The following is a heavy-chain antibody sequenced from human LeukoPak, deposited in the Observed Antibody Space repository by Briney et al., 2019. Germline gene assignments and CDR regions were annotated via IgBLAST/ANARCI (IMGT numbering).Heavy chain of an antibody. D-gene: IGHD6-19*01. V-gene: IGHV4-39*01. CDR2: IYYSGST. CDR1: GGSISSSSYY. J-gene: IGHJ4*02. CDR3: AGHGSTSGWYRSHFDY. Sequence: SETLSLTCTVSGGSISSSSYYWGWIRQPPGKGLEWIGSIYYSGSTYYSPSLKSRVTMSVDTSKNQFSLKLSSVTAADTAVYYCAGHGSTSGWYRSHFDYWGQGTLVTVSS.